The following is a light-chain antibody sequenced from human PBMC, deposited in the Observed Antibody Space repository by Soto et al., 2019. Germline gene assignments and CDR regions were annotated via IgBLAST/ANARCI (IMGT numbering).Light chain of an antibody. J-gene: IGKJ2*01. Sequence: EIVMTQSPASLSVSPGDGATLSCRASQTIASNLAWYQQKPGQGPRLLIHGASTRAAGVPARFSGSGSGTDFALTISSLQSEDFAVYYCQQYHNWPPQYTFGQGPKLQIK. CDR3: QQYHNWPPQYT. CDR2: GAS. CDR1: QTIASN. V-gene: IGKV3-15*01.